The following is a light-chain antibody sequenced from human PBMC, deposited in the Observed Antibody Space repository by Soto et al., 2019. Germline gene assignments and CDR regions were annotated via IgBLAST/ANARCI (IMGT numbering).Light chain of an antibody. V-gene: IGKV3-20*01. Sequence: EIVLTQSPGTLSLSPGERATLSCRASQSVSSSYLAWYQQKPGEAPSLLIYGASSRATGIPDRFSGGGSGTDFTLTISRLEPEDFPVYYCQQYGSSRFTFGLGARLEIK. CDR2: GAS. CDR1: QSVSSSY. CDR3: QQYGSSRFT. J-gene: IGKJ5*01.